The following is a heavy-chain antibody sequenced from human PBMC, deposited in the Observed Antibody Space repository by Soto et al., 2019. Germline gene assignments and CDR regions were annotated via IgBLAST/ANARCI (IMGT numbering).Heavy chain of an antibody. CDR3: AKEYSSDWYYFDY. CDR1: GFTFSSYA. D-gene: IGHD6-19*01. Sequence: EVQLLESGGGLVQPGGSLRLSCAASGFTFSSYAMSWVRQAPGKGLEWVSTISGSDGSTYYADSVKGRFTISRDNSKNTLYLQMNSLRAEETAVYYCAKEYSSDWYYFDYWGQGTLVTVSS. V-gene: IGHV3-23*01. CDR2: ISGSDGST. J-gene: IGHJ4*02.